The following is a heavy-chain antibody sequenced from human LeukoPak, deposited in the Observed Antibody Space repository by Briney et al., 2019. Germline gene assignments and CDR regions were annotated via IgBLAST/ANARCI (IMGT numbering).Heavy chain of an antibody. CDR2: IYYSGST. V-gene: IGHV4-59*08. CDR3: ARNGPYGSGSYYPREDYFDY. J-gene: IGHJ4*02. D-gene: IGHD3-10*01. Sequence: SETLSLTCTVSGGSISSYYWSWIRQPPGKGLEWIGYIYYSGSTYYNPSLKSRVTISVDTSKNQFSLKLSSVTAADTAVYYCARNGPYGSGSYYPREDYFDYWGQGTLVTVSS. CDR1: GGSISSYY.